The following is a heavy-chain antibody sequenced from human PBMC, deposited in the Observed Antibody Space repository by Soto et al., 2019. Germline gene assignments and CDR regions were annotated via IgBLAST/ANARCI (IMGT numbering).Heavy chain of an antibody. CDR3: AHISSRGGTTDHTVTKEKYFDY. CDR1: GFSLSTSGVG. Sequence: SGPTLVKPTQTLTLTCTFSGFSLSTSGVGVGWIRQPPGKALEWLALIYWDDDKRYSPSLKSRLTITKDTSKNQVVLTMTNMDPVDTATYYCAHISSRGGTTDHTVTKEKYFDYWGQGTLVTVSS. CDR2: IYWDDDK. J-gene: IGHJ4*02. D-gene: IGHD4-17*01. V-gene: IGHV2-5*02.